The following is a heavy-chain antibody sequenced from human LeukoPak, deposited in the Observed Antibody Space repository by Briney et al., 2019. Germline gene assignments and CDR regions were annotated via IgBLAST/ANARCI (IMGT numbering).Heavy chain of an antibody. CDR1: GGSFSGYY. J-gene: IGHJ4*02. Sequence: SETLSLTCAVYGGSFSGYYWSWIRQPPGKGLEWIGEINHSGSTNYNPSLKSRVTISVNTSKNQFSLKLSSVTAADTAVYYCARERLGFGELSGYWGQGTLVTVSS. CDR2: INHSGST. D-gene: IGHD3-10*01. V-gene: IGHV4-34*01. CDR3: ARERLGFGELSGY.